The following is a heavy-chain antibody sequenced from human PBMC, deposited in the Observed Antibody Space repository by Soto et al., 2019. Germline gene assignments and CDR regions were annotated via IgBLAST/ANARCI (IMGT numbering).Heavy chain of an antibody. Sequence: ASVNVSCKASGYTFTGYYMHWVRQAPGQGLEWMGWINPNSGGTNYAQKFQGRVTMTRDTSISTAYMELSRLRSDDTAVYYCARDSSRLIWFERTWFHTCGQGTLVTVSS. V-gene: IGHV1-2*02. CDR1: GYTFTGYY. CDR3: ARDSSRLIWFERTWFHT. D-gene: IGHD3-10*01. J-gene: IGHJ5*02. CDR2: INPNSGGT.